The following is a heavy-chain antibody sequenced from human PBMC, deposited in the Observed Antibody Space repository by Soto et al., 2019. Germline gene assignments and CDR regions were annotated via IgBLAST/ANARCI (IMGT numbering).Heavy chain of an antibody. CDR2: IVVGSGNT. CDR1: GFTFTNSA. CDR3: AAARYYYDSSGYPYYFDY. Sequence: SVKVSCKASGFTFTNSAVQWVRQARGQRLEWIGWIVVGSGNTNYAQKFQERVTITRDMSTSTAYMELSSLRSEDTAVYYCAAARYYYDSSGYPYYFDYWGQGTLVTVSS. V-gene: IGHV1-58*01. J-gene: IGHJ4*02. D-gene: IGHD3-22*01.